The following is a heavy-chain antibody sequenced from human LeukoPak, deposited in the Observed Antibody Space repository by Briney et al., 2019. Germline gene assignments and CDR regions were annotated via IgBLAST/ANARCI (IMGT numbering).Heavy chain of an antibody. V-gene: IGHV1-46*01. D-gene: IGHD2-15*01. CDR3: AREGGGCSGGSCYSGEYYYYYMDV. CDR1: GYTFSSYY. J-gene: IGHJ6*03. CDR2: INPSGGST. Sequence: ASVKVSCKPSGYTFSSYYIHWVRQAPGQGLEWMGIINPSGGSTNYAQKFQGRVTMTRDMSTSTVYMELSSLRSEDTAVYYCAREGGGCSGGSCYSGEYYYYYMDVWGKGTTVTVSS.